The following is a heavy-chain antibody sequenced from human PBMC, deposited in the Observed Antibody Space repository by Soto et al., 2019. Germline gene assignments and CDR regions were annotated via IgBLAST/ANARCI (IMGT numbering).Heavy chain of an antibody. Sequence: PSETLFLTCTVAGGSISSYYWRWIRQPPGKGLEWIGYIYYSGSTNYNPSLKSRVTISVDTSKNQFSLKLSSVTAADTAVYYCASIYRYYYMDVWGKGTTVTVSS. V-gene: IGHV4-59*01. CDR1: GGSISSYY. D-gene: IGHD4-4*01. CDR3: ASIYRYYYMDV. J-gene: IGHJ6*03. CDR2: IYYSGST.